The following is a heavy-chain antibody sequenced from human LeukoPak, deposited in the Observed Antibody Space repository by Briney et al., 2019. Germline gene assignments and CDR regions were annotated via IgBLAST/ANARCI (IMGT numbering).Heavy chain of an antibody. V-gene: IGHV3-21*01. CDR1: GFTFSSYS. CDR2: ISSSSSYI. J-gene: IGHJ5*02. CDR3: ARGSGYEWTNWFDP. D-gene: IGHD5-12*01. Sequence: PGGSVRLSCAASGFTFSSYSMHWVRQSPGKGLEWVSSISSSSSYIYYTDSLKGRFTISRDNAKKSLYLQMNSLRAEDTAVYYCARGSGYEWTNWFDPWGQGTLVTVSS.